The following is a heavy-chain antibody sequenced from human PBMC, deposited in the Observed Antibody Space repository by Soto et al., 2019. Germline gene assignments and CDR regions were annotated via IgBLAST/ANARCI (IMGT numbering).Heavy chain of an antibody. J-gene: IGHJ5*02. CDR2: IYHSGST. CDR1: GGSISSGGYS. Sequence: PSETLSLTCAVSGGSISSGGYSWSWIRQPPGKGLEWIGYIYHSGSTYYNPSLKSRVTISVDRSKNQFSLKLSSVTAADTAVYYCARGYWLDPWGQGTLVTVSS. V-gene: IGHV4-30-2*01. CDR3: ARGYWLDP.